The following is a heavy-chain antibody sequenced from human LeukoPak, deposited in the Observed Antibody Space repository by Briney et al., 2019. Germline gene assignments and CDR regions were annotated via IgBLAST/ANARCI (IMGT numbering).Heavy chain of an antibody. Sequence: GGSLRLSCAASGFKFNFYWMSWVRQAPGKGLEWVANIKQDGAEKYYVDSVKGRFTISRDNAKKSLYLQMNSLRAEDTAVYYCAKHQLVGDWYFDLWGRGTLVTVSS. CDR1: GFKFNFYW. V-gene: IGHV3-7*02. CDR3: AKHQLVGDWYFDL. D-gene: IGHD6-13*01. CDR2: IKQDGAEK. J-gene: IGHJ2*01.